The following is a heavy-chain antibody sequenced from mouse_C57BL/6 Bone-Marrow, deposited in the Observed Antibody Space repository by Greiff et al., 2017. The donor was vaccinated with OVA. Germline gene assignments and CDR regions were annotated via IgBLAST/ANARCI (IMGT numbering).Heavy chain of an antibody. CDR1: GFSFNTYA. J-gene: IGHJ3*01. Sequence: EVKVVESGGGLVQPKGSLKLSCAASGFSFNTYAMNWVRQAPGKGLEWVARIRSKSNNYATYYADSVKDRFTISRDDSESMLYLQMNNLKTEDTAMYYCVRHYYGGWFAYWGQGTLVTVSA. D-gene: IGHD1-1*01. V-gene: IGHV10-1*01. CDR2: IRSKSNNYAT. CDR3: VRHYYGGWFAY.